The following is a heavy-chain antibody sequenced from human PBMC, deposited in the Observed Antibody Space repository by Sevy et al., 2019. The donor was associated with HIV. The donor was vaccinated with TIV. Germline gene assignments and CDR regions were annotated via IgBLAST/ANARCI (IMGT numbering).Heavy chain of an antibody. V-gene: IGHV3-7*01. Sequence: GGSLRLSCAASGFTFSGYWMNWVRQAPGKGLEWVANIKQDGSDKHYVDSVKGRFTISRDNAKNSLYLQMNSLRVEDTAVYYCANEQYGRSDSWGQGTLVTVSS. CDR2: IKQDGSDK. D-gene: IGHD1-26*01. CDR1: GFTFSGYW. J-gene: IGHJ4*02. CDR3: ANEQYGRSDS.